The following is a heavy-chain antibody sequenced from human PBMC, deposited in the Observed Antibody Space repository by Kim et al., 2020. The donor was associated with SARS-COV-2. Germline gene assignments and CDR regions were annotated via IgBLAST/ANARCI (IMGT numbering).Heavy chain of an antibody. CDR2: IYTSGST. Sequence: SETLSLTCTVSGGSISSGSYYWSWIRQPAGKGLEWIGRIYTSGSTNYNPSLKSRVTISVDTSKNQFSLKLSSVTAADTAVYYCARALYYDFWSGSGDYYGMDVWGQGTTVTVSS. CDR3: ARALYYDFWSGSGDYYGMDV. V-gene: IGHV4-61*02. D-gene: IGHD3-3*01. J-gene: IGHJ6*02. CDR1: GGSISSGSYY.